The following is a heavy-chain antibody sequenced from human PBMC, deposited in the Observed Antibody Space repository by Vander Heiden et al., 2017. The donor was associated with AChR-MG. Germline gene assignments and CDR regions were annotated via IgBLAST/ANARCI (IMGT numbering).Heavy chain of an antibody. J-gene: IGHJ4*02. CDR1: GGSISSSTYY. V-gene: IGHV4-39*01. Sequence: QLQLQESGPGLVKPSETLSLTCTVSGGSISSSTYYWGWIRQPPGKGLEWIGSIYPSGNTYYNPSLKSRVTMSVDSSNNHFSLNLSSVTAADTAVYFCARHPMTFANFDYWGQGTLDTVSS. CDR2: IYPSGNT. CDR3: ARHPMTFANFDY.